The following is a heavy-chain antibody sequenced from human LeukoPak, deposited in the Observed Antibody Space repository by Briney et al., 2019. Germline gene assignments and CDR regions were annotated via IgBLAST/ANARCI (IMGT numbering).Heavy chain of an antibody. J-gene: IGHJ6*03. V-gene: IGHV3-30-3*01. D-gene: IGHD1-26*01. CDR3: ARERSVKVGGNYYYYYMDV. Sequence: GGSLRLSCAASGFTFSSYAMHWVRQAPGKGLEWVAVISYDGSNKYYADSVKGRFTISRDNSKNTLCLQMNSLRAEDTAVYYCARERSVKVGGNYYYYYMDVWGKGTTVTVSS. CDR2: ISYDGSNK. CDR1: GFTFSSYA.